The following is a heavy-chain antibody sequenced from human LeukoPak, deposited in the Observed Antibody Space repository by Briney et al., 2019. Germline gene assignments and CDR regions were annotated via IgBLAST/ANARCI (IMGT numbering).Heavy chain of an antibody. V-gene: IGHV5-51*01. D-gene: IGHD1-1*01. J-gene: IGHJ4*02. CDR3: ARHFNEGVVDY. Sequence: GESLKISCKASGYRFTSYWIGWVRQRPGKGLEWMGIIYPPDSDTRYNPSLQGQVTISADKSISTAFLQWSSLKASDTAMYYCARHFNEGVVDYWGPGTLVTVSS. CDR2: IYPPDSDT. CDR1: GYRFTSYW.